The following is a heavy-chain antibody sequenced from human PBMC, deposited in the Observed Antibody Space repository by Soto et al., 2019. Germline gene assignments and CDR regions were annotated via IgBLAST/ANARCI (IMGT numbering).Heavy chain of an antibody. D-gene: IGHD2-15*01. V-gene: IGHV1-2*04. CDR2: INPNSGGT. CDR1: GYTFTGYY. Sequence: ASVKVSCKASGYTFTGYYMHWVRQAPGQGLEWMGWINPNSGGTNYAQKFQGWVTMTRDTSISTAYMELSRLRSDDTAVYYCAREVVAAMGYYYGMDVWGQGTTVTVSS. J-gene: IGHJ6*02. CDR3: AREVVAAMGYYYGMDV.